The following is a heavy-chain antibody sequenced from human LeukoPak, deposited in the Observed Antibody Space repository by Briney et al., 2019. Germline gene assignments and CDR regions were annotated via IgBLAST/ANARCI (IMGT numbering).Heavy chain of an antibody. CDR2: INAGNGNT. V-gene: IGHV1-3*01. Sequence: ASVKVSCKASGYTFTSYAMHWVRQAPGQRLEWMGWINAGNGNTKYSQKFQGRVTITRDTSASTAYMKLSSLRSEDTAVYYCARGPYGDYGWFDPWGQGTLVTVSS. D-gene: IGHD4-17*01. J-gene: IGHJ5*02. CDR1: GYTFTSYA. CDR3: ARGPYGDYGWFDP.